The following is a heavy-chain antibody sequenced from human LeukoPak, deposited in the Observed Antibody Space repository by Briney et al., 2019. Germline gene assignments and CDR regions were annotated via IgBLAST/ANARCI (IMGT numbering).Heavy chain of an antibody. V-gene: IGHV1-69*04. Sequence: ASVKVSCKASGGTLSSYAISWVRQAPGQGLEWMGRIIPIFGVANYAQKFQGRVTITADKSTSTAYMELSSLRSEDTAVYYCARDQGSIVGALFYYYYGMDVWGQGTTVTVSS. CDR3: ARDQGSIVGALFYYYYGMDV. J-gene: IGHJ6*02. CDR1: GGTLSSYA. D-gene: IGHD1-26*01. CDR2: IIPIFGVA.